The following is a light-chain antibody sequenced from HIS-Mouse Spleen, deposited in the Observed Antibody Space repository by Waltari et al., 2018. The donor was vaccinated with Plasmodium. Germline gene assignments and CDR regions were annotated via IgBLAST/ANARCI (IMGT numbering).Light chain of an antibody. CDR3: YSTDSSGNHRV. J-gene: IGLJ3*02. Sequence: SYELTQPPSVSVSPGQTARITCSGDALPKKYAYWYQQKSGQAPVLCIYEDSNRPSGIPERFSGSSSGTMATLTSSGAQVEDEADYYCYSTDSSGNHRVFGGGTKLTVL. CDR2: EDS. CDR1: ALPKKY. V-gene: IGLV3-10*01.